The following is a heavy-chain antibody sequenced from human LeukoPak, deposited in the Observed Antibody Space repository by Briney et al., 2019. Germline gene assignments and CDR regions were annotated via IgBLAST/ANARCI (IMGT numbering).Heavy chain of an antibody. J-gene: IGHJ5*02. D-gene: IGHD3-3*01. Sequence: GGSLRLSCAASGFTFSSYWMNWVRQAPEKGLEWVANIKQDGSEKYYVDSVKGRFTISRDNAKNSPYLQMNSLRAEDTAVYYCARDLGYDFWSGYYTGWFDPWGQGTLVTVSS. CDR2: IKQDGSEK. V-gene: IGHV3-7*01. CDR3: ARDLGYDFWSGYYTGWFDP. CDR1: GFTFSSYW.